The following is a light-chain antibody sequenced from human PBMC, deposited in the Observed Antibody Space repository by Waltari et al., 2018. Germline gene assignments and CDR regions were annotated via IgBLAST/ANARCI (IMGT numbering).Light chain of an antibody. Sequence: QSALTQPASVSWSPGQSITISCPGPSSDVGGYNYVSWYQQHPGKAPKLMIYDVSKRPSGVSNRFSGSKSGNTASLTISGLQAEDEADYYCSSYTSSSREVVFGGGTKLTVL. J-gene: IGLJ2*01. V-gene: IGLV2-14*01. CDR2: DVS. CDR1: SSDVGGYNY. CDR3: SSYTSSSREVV.